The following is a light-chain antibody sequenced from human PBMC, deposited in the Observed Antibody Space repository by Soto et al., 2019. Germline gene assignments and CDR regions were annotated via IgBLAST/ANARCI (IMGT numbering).Light chain of an antibody. Sequence: DIVMTQSPDSLAVSLGERATINCKSSQSVLYSSNNKDYLAWYQQKPGQPPKLLIYWASTRESGVPDRFSGSGSGTDFTRTISSLQAEYVAVYYCQQYYITPLFTVGPGTKVDIK. CDR2: WAS. J-gene: IGKJ3*01. V-gene: IGKV4-1*01. CDR3: QQYYITPLFT. CDR1: QSVLYSSNNKDY.